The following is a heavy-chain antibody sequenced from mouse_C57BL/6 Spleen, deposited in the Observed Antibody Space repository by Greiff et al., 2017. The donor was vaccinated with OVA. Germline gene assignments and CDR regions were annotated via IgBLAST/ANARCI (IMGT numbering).Heavy chain of an antibody. CDR1: GFTFSSYA. J-gene: IGHJ2*01. Sequence: EVKLEESGGGLVKPGGSLKLSCAASGFTFSSYAMSWVRQTPEKRLEWVATISDGGSYTYYPDNVKGRFTISRDNAKNNLYLQMSHLKSEDTAMYYCARDDDYLDYWGQGTTLTVSS. D-gene: IGHD2-3*01. V-gene: IGHV5-4*01. CDR2: ISDGGSYT. CDR3: ARDDDYLDY.